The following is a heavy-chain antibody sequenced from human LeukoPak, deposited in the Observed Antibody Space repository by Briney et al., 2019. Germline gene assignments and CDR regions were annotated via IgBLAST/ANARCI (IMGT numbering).Heavy chain of an antibody. J-gene: IGHJ4*02. D-gene: IGHD3-22*01. V-gene: IGHV3-7*01. CDR3: ARDMQLYYYDSSGYYDY. Sequence: GGSLRPSCAASGFTFSSYWMSWVRQAPGKGLEWVANIKQDGSEKYYVDSVKGRFTISRDNAKNSLYLQMNSLRAEDTAVYYCARDMQLYYYDSSGYYDYWGQGTLVTVSS. CDR2: IKQDGSEK. CDR1: GFTFSSYW.